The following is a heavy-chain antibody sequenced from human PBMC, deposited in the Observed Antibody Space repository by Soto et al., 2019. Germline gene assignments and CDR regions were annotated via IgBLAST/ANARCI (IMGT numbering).Heavy chain of an antibody. CDR1: AFPFSWNW. CDR2: INPDGSVK. CDR3: ARGESGSWDL. J-gene: IGHJ4*02. D-gene: IGHD2-15*01. V-gene: IGHV3-7*03. Sequence: EVHVVESGGGLVQPGGSLRLSCVVSAFPFSWNWVSWVRQAPGKGLEWVANINPDGSVKYYVDSVEGRFTISRDNVRSSLFLQMDSLRADDTAVYYCARGESGSWDLGGQGTLVTVSS.